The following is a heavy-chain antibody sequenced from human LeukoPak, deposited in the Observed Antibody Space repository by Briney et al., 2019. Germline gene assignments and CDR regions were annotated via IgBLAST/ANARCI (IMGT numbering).Heavy chain of an antibody. V-gene: IGHV4-59*01. J-gene: IGHJ4*02. Sequence: SETLSLTCTVSGGSISSYYWSWIRQPPGKGLEWIGYIYYSGSTNYNLSLKSRVTISVDTSKNQFSLKLSSVTAADTAVYYCARVVSGIAVADYYFDYWGQGTLVTVSS. CDR2: IYYSGST. D-gene: IGHD6-19*01. CDR1: GGSISSYY. CDR3: ARVVSGIAVADYYFDY.